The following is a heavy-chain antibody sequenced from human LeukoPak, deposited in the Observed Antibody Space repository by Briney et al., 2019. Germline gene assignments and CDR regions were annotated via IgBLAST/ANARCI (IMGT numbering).Heavy chain of an antibody. Sequence: ASVKVSCKASGYTSTSYDINWGRQATGQGLEWMGWMNPNRGNTGYAQKFQGRVTITRNTSISTAYMELSSLRSEDTAVYYCARGDLRAYCGGDCLDAFDIWGQGTMVTVSS. V-gene: IGHV1-8*03. CDR2: MNPNRGNT. CDR1: GYTSTSYD. CDR3: ARGDLRAYCGGDCLDAFDI. J-gene: IGHJ3*02. D-gene: IGHD2-21*02.